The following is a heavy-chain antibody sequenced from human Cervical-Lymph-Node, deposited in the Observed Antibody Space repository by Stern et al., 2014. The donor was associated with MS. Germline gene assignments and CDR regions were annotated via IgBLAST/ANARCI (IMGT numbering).Heavy chain of an antibody. CDR1: GYKFSIYW. J-gene: IGHJ4*02. CDR3: ARQTTAWASDV. CDR2: IYPGDSET. Sequence: VQLVESGAELIRPGESLKISCKGCGYKFSIYWIAWVRQMPGKGLEWMGIIYPGDSETRYSPSFQGQVTMSADKSTSTAYLQWSSLNASDTAMYFCARQTTAWASDVWGQGTLVTVSS. D-gene: IGHD1-14*01. V-gene: IGHV5-51*01.